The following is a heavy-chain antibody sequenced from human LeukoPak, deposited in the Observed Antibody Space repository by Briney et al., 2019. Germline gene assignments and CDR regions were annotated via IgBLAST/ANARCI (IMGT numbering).Heavy chain of an antibody. CDR3: ARALGYCSSTSCYEADYYYYYYMDV. V-gene: IGHV4-59*01. D-gene: IGHD2-2*01. CDR2: IYYSGST. CDR1: GGSISSYY. J-gene: IGHJ6*03. Sequence: PSETLSLTCTVSGGSISSYYWSWIRQPPGKGLGWIGYIYYSGSTNYNPSLKSRVTISVDTSKNQFSLKLSSVTAADTAVYYCARALGYCSSTSCYEADYYYYYYMDVWGKGTTATVSS.